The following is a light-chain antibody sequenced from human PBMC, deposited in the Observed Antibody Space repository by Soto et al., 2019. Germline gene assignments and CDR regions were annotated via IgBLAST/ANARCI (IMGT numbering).Light chain of an antibody. CDR3: QQLNSYPT. V-gene: IGKV1-9*01. J-gene: IGKJ4*01. Sequence: DIQLTQSPSFLSASVGDRVTITCRASQGIRSYLAWYQQKPGKVPKLLIYAASTLQSGVPSRFSGSGSGTEFTLTISSLQPEDFATYYCQQLNSYPTFGGGTTVEI. CDR1: QGIRSY. CDR2: AAS.